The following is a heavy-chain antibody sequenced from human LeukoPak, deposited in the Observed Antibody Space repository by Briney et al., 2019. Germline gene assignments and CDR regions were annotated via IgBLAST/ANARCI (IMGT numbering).Heavy chain of an antibody. CDR2: ISGSGGST. CDR3: AKDLSYYDSSGYEYYFDY. CDR1: GFTLSGYA. D-gene: IGHD3-22*01. V-gene: IGHV3-23*01. J-gene: IGHJ4*02. Sequence: GGSLRLSCAASGFTLSGYAMSWVRQAPGKGPEWVSAISGSGGSTYYADSVKGRFTISRDNSKNTLYLQMNSLRAEDTAVYYCAKDLSYYDSSGYEYYFDYWGQGTLVTVSS.